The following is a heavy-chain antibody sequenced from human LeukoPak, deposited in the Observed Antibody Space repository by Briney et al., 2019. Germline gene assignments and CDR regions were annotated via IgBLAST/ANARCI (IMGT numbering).Heavy chain of an antibody. J-gene: IGHJ4*02. Sequence: VASVKVSCKASGGTFSRYAINWVRQAPGQGLEWMGGIIPIFGTANYAQKFQGRVTITADESASTAYMELSSLRSEDTAVHYCARSRGSCYSCGDYWGQGTLVTVSS. D-gene: IGHD2-15*01. V-gene: IGHV1-69*13. CDR3: ARSRGSCYSCGDY. CDR1: GGTFSRYA. CDR2: IIPIFGTA.